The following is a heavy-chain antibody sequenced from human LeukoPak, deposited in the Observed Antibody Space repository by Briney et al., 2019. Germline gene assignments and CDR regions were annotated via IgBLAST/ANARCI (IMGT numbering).Heavy chain of an antibody. CDR1: ALTVTSNY. CDR2: IYSGGST. CDR3: ARVRTIFDY. D-gene: IGHD1-14*01. V-gene: IGHV3-53*01. J-gene: IGHJ4*02. Sequence: GGSQTLSCAPSALTVTSNYIGCVRQAPGEGLEWVSFIYSGGSTYYADSVKGRFTISRDNSKNTLYLQMNRLRSEDTAVYYCARVRTIFDYWGQGTLVTVSS.